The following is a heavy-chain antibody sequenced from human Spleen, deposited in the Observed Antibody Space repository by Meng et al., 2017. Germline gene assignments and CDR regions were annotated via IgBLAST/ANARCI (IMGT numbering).Heavy chain of an antibody. CDR1: GFIVSNHY. CDR2: LHNGEST. CDR3: ATATYLSAWTAERDY. Sequence: GESLKISCAASGFIVSNHYLSWVRQAPGKRLEWVSVLHNGESTYHADSVKGRFTMSRDNSKNAVSLQMNNLRPEDTAVYYCATATYLSAWTAERDYWGQGTQVTVSS. V-gene: IGHV3-53*05. J-gene: IGHJ4*02. D-gene: IGHD3/OR15-3a*01.